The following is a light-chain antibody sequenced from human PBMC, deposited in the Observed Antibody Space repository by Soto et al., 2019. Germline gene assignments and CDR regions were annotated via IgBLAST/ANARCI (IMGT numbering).Light chain of an antibody. CDR1: QSISSW. J-gene: IGKJ2*01. Sequence: DIQMTQSPSTLSASVGDRVTITCRASQSISSWLAWYQQKPGKAPNLLIYGASSLESGVPSRFSGSGSGREFTLTISSLQPEDSATYYCQQYDRYSPMYTFGQGTNLEIK. V-gene: IGKV1-5*01. CDR2: GAS. CDR3: QQYDRYSPMYT.